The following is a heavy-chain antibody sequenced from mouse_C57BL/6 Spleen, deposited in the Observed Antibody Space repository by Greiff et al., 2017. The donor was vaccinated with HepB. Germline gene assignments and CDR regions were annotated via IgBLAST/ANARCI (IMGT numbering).Heavy chain of an antibody. Sequence: EVQGVESGGGLVKPGGSLKLSCAASGFTFSSYTMSWVRQTPEKRLEWVATISGGGGNTYYPDSVKGRFTISRDNAKNTLYLQMSSLRSEDTALYYCARHKDSSGYVAYWGQGTLVTVSA. J-gene: IGHJ3*01. CDR3: ARHKDSSGYVAY. CDR2: ISGGGGNT. V-gene: IGHV5-9*01. D-gene: IGHD3-2*02. CDR1: GFTFSSYT.